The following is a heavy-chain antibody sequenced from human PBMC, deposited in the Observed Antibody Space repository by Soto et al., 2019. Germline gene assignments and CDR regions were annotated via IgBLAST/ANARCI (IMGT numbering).Heavy chain of an antibody. CDR3: ARAKRLRFLEWLPERRGYYYYYYMDV. Sequence: GGSLRLSCAASGFTFSSYAMHWVRQAPGKGLEYVSAISSNGGSTYYANSVKGRFTISRDSSKNTLYLQMGSLRAEDMAGYYCARAKRLRFLEWLPERRGYYYYYYMDVWGKGTTVTVSS. D-gene: IGHD3-3*01. CDR1: GFTFSSYA. CDR2: ISSNGGST. J-gene: IGHJ6*03. V-gene: IGHV3-64*01.